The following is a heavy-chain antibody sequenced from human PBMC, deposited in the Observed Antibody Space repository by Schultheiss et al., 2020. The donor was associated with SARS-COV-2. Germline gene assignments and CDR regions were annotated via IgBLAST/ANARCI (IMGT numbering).Heavy chain of an antibody. J-gene: IGHJ4*02. CDR3: ARVHSSSWDWGY. CDR1: GYTFTGYY. CDR2: IIPIFGTA. Sequence: SVKVSCKASGYTFTGYYIHWVRQAPGQGLEWMGGIIPIFGTANYAQKFQGRVTITADESTSTAYMELSSLRSEDTAVYYCARVHSSSWDWGYWGQGTLVTVSS. V-gene: IGHV1-69*13. D-gene: IGHD6-13*01.